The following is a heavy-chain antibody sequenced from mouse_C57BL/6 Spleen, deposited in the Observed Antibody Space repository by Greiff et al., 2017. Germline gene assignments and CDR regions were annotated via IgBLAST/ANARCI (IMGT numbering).Heavy chain of an antibody. V-gene: IGHV1-52*01. CDR3: AREETRGYYFDY. CDR2: IDPSDSET. Sequence: QVQLQQPGAELVRPGSSVKLSCKASGYTFTSYWMHWVKQRPIQGLEWIGNIDPSDSETHYNQKFKDKATLTVDKSSRTAYMQLSSLTSEDSAVYYCAREETRGYYFDYWGQGTTLTVSS. CDR1: GYTFTSYW. J-gene: IGHJ2*01.